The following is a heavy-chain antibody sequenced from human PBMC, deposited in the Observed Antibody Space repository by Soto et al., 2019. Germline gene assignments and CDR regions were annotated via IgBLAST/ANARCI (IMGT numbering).Heavy chain of an antibody. J-gene: IGHJ4*02. CDR1: GGSICSYY. D-gene: IGHD3-22*01. V-gene: IGHV4-59*01. CDR2: IYYSGST. Sequence: SESLSITCTVSGGSICSYYWSWIRQPPGKGLEWIGYIYYSGSTNYNPSLKSRVTISVDTSKNQFSLKLSSVTAADTAVYYCARDGYYYDSSGYQRVYYFDYWGQGTLVTVSS. CDR3: ARDGYYYDSSGYQRVYYFDY.